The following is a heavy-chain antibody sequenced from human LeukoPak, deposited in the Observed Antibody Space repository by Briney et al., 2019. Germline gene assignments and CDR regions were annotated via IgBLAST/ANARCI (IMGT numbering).Heavy chain of an antibody. CDR2: INPSGGST. J-gene: IGHJ4*02. CDR1: GYTFTSYY. Sequence: ASVKVSCKASGYTFTSYYMHWVRHAPGQGLEWMGIINPSGGSTSYAQKFQGRVTMTRDTSTSTVYMELSSLRSEDTAVYYCARDPNSSSWYGGLDYWGQGTLVTVSS. D-gene: IGHD6-13*01. CDR3: ARDPNSSSWYGGLDY. V-gene: IGHV1-46*03.